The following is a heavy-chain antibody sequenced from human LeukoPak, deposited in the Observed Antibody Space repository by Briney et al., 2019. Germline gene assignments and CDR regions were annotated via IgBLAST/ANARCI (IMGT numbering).Heavy chain of an antibody. J-gene: IGHJ4*02. CDR1: GFAFSSHW. Sequence: PGGSLRLSCAASGFAFSSHWMHWVRQAPGKGLVWVSHVKNYGSGTNYADSVRGRFTIFRDNAKNTLYLQLNSLSDEGTAVYYCARGNDYWSGYIDYWGQGTLVTVSS. CDR3: ARGNDYWSGYIDY. CDR2: VKNYGSGT. V-gene: IGHV3-74*01. D-gene: IGHD3-3*01.